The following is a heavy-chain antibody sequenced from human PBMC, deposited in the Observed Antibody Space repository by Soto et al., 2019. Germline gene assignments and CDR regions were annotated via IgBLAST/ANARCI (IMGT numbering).Heavy chain of an antibody. D-gene: IGHD6-13*01. CDR1: GDSISSGSYC. V-gene: IGHV4-39*01. Sequence: QLQLQESGPGLVKPSETLSLTCTVSGDSISSGSYCWGWIRQPPGKGLEWIGMMHYRGSTYYNTSLKSRVTISVDTSKNQFSLNLSSVTATDTAVYYCARQRVSLNWVDPWGQGTLVTVSS. CDR3: ARQRVSLNWVDP. J-gene: IGHJ5*02. CDR2: MHYRGST.